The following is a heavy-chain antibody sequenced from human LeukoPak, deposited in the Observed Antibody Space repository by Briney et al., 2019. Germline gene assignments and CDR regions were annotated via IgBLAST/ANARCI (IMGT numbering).Heavy chain of an antibody. J-gene: IGHJ3*02. CDR2: IIPILGIA. CDR3: ARPVWGVTHDAFDI. V-gene: IGHV1-69*02. Sequence: SVKVSCKASGGTFSRYTISWVRQAPGQGLEWMGRIIPILGIANYAQKFQGRVTITADKSTSTAYMELSSLRSEDTAVYYCARPVWGVTHDAFDIWGQGTMVTVSS. D-gene: IGHD3-16*01. CDR1: GGTFSRYT.